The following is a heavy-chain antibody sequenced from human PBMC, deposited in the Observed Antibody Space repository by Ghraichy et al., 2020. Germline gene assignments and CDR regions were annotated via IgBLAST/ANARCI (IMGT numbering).Heavy chain of an antibody. CDR1: GASVTSHNYY. V-gene: IGHV4-61*01. D-gene: IGHD6-6*01. Sequence: SETLSLTCTVSGASVTSHNYYWSWIRQPPGKGLEWIGYIFYSGSTNYNPSLKSRVAISVDTSKNQFSLNLSSVTAADTVVYFCAREYSSWRLLFDYWGQGTLVTVSS. J-gene: IGHJ4*02. CDR2: IFYSGST. CDR3: AREYSSWRLLFDY.